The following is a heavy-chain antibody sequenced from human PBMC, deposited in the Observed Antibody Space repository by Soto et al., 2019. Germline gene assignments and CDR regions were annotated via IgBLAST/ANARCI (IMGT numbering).Heavy chain of an antibody. Sequence: SVKVSCKASGFTFTNSAVQWVRQARGQRLEWVGWIVVGSGNTNYAQKFQERVSITRDMSTSTAYMELSSLRSDDTAVYYCAADPNWNYEIPDYWGQGTLVTVSS. J-gene: IGHJ4*02. D-gene: IGHD1-7*01. CDR3: AADPNWNYEIPDY. V-gene: IGHV1-58*01. CDR1: GFTFTNSA. CDR2: IVVGSGNT.